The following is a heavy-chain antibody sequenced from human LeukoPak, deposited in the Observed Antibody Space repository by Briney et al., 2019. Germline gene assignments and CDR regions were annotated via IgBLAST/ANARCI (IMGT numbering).Heavy chain of an antibody. D-gene: IGHD4-11*01. CDR3: AKARAYSSYFDH. CDR2: TSFDGSDK. Sequence: GGSLRLSCAASGFTFSNYGIHWVRQAPGKGLEWVTTTSFDGSDKYYADSLNGRFTISRDNSKNTVYLQMNSLRPEDTAVYYCAKARAYSSYFDHWGQGTLVTVSA. CDR1: GFTFSNYG. V-gene: IGHV3-30*18. J-gene: IGHJ4*02.